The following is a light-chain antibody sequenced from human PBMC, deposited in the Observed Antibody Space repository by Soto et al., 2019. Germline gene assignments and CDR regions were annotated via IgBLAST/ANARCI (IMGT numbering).Light chain of an antibody. CDR3: QQRSSVLT. J-gene: IGKJ5*01. CDR2: DAS. CDR1: QSVSSH. Sequence: EVVLTQSPATLSLSPGEGATLSCRASQSVSSHLAWYQQKPGQAPRLLIYDASKRATGIPARFSGNGVGTYFTLTSRSLEPEDFAVYYCQQRSSVLTFGKGTRLEIK. V-gene: IGKV3-11*01.